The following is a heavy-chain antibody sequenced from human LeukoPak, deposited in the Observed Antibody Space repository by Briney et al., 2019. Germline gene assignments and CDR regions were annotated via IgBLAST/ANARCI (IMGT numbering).Heavy chain of an antibody. CDR1: GFTFSTYA. CDR2: ISSNGQTT. D-gene: IGHD2-2*01. Sequence: GGFLRLSCAASGFTFSTYAMFWVRQAPGKGLEYVSAISSNGQTTYYANSVKGRFTVSRDNAKNTLWLQMGSLRPEYTAVYFCARGLGYCSRTSCYPDYWGQGTLVTVSS. V-gene: IGHV3-64*01. J-gene: IGHJ4*02. CDR3: ARGLGYCSRTSCYPDY.